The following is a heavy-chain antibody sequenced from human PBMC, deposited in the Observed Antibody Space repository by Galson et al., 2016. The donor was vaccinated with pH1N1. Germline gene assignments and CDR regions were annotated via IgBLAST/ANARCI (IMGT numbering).Heavy chain of an antibody. CDR1: EGTLTRYA. D-gene: IGHD5-12*01. Sequence: SVKVSCKASEGTLTRYAISWVRQAPGQGLEWMGGIIPVFGHASYAQKVQGRVTMTTDTSTSTAYMELRNLRSDDTAVYYCAREAYSHSDTYYFGMDVWGQGTTVTLSS. CDR3: AREAYSHSDTYYFGMDV. V-gene: IGHV1-18*01. J-gene: IGHJ6*02. CDR2: IIPVFGHA.